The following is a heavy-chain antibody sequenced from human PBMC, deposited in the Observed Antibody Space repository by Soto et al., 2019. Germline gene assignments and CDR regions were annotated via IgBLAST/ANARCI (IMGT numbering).Heavy chain of an antibody. Sequence: QVQLVESGGGVVQPGRSLRLSCAASGFTFSSYAMNWVRQAPGKGLEWVAVISYDGSKKYYADSVEGRFTITSDNSKNTLYLQMNSLRAEDTAVYYCASDPDYDFWGQVDSWGQGTLVTVSS. CDR3: ASDPDYDFWGQVDS. D-gene: IGHD3-3*01. CDR2: ISYDGSKK. J-gene: IGHJ4*02. CDR1: GFTFSSYA. V-gene: IGHV3-30-3*01.